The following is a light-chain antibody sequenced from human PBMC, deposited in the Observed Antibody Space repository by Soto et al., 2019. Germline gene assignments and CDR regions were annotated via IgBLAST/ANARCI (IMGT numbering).Light chain of an antibody. CDR1: SSDVGGYNY. Sequence: QSALTQPRSVSGSPGQSVTISCTGTSSDVGGYNYVSWYQQHPGKATKLMIYDVSKRPSGVPDRFSGSKSGNTASLTISGLQAEDEADYYCASWDDSLNGVVFGGGTKLTVL. J-gene: IGLJ2*01. V-gene: IGLV2-11*01. CDR2: DVS. CDR3: ASWDDSLNGVV.